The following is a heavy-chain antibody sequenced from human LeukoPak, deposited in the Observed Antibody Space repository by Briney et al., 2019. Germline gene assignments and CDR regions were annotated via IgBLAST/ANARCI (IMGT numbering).Heavy chain of an antibody. CDR2: IKQDGSEK. CDR1: GFTFSSYW. D-gene: IGHD6-13*01. J-gene: IGHJ4*02. V-gene: IGHV3-7*01. CDR3: ARVGFPLSSSYDY. Sequence: GGSLRLSCAASGFTFSSYWMSWVRQAPGKGLEWVANIKQDGSEKYYVDSVKGRFTISRDNAKNSLYLQMNSLRAEDAAVYYCARVGFPLSSSYDYWGQGTLVTVSS.